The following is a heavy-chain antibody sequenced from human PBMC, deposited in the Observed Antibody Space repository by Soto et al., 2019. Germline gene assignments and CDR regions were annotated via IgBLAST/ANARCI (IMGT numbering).Heavy chain of an antibody. V-gene: IGHV3-9*01. CDR2: ISWNSGSI. CDR3: AKAESPYYNEGDFDY. J-gene: IGHJ4*02. Sequence: EVQLVESGGGLVQPGRSLRLSCAASGFTFDDYAMHWVRQAPGKGLEWVSGISWNSGSIGYADSVKGRFTISRDNAKNSLYLQMNSLRAEDTALYYCAKAESPYYNEGDFDYWGQGTLVTVSS. D-gene: IGHD3-10*01. CDR1: GFTFDDYA.